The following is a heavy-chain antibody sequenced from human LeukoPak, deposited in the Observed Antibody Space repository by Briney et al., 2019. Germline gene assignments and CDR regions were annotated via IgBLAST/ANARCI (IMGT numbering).Heavy chain of an antibody. CDR2: IKNKDEGEKT. V-gene: IGHV3-15*07. Sequence: GSLRLSCAVSGFGFTNVWMKWVRRAAGKGVEWVGRIKNKDEGEKTDYAAPVKGRFTISRDDSKATLFLQMNSLKMEDTAIYYCTTGIDYGGGYWGQGTLVSVSS. D-gene: IGHD3-16*01. CDR3: TTGIDYGGGY. J-gene: IGHJ4*02. CDR1: GFGFTNVW.